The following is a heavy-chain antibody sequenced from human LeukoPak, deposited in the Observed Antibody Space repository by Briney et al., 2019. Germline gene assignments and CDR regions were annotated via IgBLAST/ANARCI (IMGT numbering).Heavy chain of an antibody. J-gene: IGHJ4*02. CDR2: ISTYNGNT. V-gene: IGHV1-18*01. CDR3: GRALLGGSDIYTPFSY. CDR1: GYTFNIYG. D-gene: IGHD3-10*01. Sequence: GASVKVSCKASGYTFNIYGIIWVRQAPGQGLEWVGWISTYNGNTNYAPNIQDRVTMTTDTSTSTPYMELRSLRSDDTAVYYCGRALLGGSDIYTPFSYWGQGTLVTVSS.